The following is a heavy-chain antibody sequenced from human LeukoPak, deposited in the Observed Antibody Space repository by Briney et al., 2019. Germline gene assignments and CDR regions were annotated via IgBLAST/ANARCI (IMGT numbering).Heavy chain of an antibody. CDR1: GGTFSSYA. D-gene: IGHD4-17*01. CDR3: ARSGDYVYRFDP. Sequence: ASVKVSCKSSGGTFSSYAISGVRQAPGQGLEWMGWINPNSGGTNYAQKFQGRVTMTRDTSISTAYMELSRLRSDDTAVYYCARSGDYVYRFDPWGQGTLVTVSS. CDR2: INPNSGGT. V-gene: IGHV1-2*02. J-gene: IGHJ5*02.